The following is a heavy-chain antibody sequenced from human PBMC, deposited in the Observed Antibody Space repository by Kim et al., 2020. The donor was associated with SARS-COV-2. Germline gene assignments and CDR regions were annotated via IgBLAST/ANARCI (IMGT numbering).Heavy chain of an antibody. Sequence: GGSLRLSCAASGFTFSSYAMHWVRQAPGKGQEVAVISYDGSNKYYADSVKGRFTISRDNSKNTLYLQMNSLRAEDTAVYYCAAGKGATGAFDIWGQGTMV. CDR1: GFTFSSYA. CDR2: ISYDGSNK. V-gene: IGHV3-30*04. J-gene: IGHJ3*02. D-gene: IGHD5-12*01. CDR3: AAGKGATGAFDI.